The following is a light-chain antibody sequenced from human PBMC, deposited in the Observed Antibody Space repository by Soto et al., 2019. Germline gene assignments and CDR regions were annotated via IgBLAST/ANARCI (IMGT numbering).Light chain of an antibody. V-gene: IGKV3-20*01. Sequence: EIVLTQSPGTLSLSPGERATLSCRASERLSSVYLAWYQQRPGQPPRLLIYGASNRATGIPDRFSGSGSGRAFTLIINRLEPEDVAIYYCQQYGGSPRIYFGQGTRLEIK. J-gene: IGKJ5*01. CDR3: QQYGGSPRIY. CDR2: GAS. CDR1: ERLSSVY.